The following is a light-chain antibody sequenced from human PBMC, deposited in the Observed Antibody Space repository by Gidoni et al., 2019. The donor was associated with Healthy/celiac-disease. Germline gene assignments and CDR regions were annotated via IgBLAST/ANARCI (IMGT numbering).Light chain of an antibody. J-gene: IGKJ1*01. CDR3: QQYNNWPWT. Sequence: EIVMPQSPATLSVSPGERATLSCRASQSVSSNLAWYQQKPGQAPRLLIYGASTRATGIPARFSGSGSGTEFTLTISSLQSEDFADYYCQQYNNWPWTFGQGIKVEIK. CDR1: QSVSSN. CDR2: GAS. V-gene: IGKV3-15*01.